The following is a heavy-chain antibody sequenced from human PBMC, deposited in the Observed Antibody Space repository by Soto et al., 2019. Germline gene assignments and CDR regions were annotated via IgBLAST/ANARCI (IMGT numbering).Heavy chain of an antibody. Sequence: ASVKVSCKVSGYTLTELSMHWVRQAPGKGLEWMGGFDPEDGETIYAQKFQGRVTMTEDTSTDTAYMELSSLRSEDTAVYYCATDRTYSSRLNWFDPWGQGTLVTVYS. D-gene: IGHD6-13*01. CDR3: ATDRTYSSRLNWFDP. CDR2: FDPEDGET. V-gene: IGHV1-24*01. CDR1: GYTLTELS. J-gene: IGHJ5*02.